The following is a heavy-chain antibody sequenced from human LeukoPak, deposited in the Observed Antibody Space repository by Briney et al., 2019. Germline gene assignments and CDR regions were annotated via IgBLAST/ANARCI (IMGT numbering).Heavy chain of an antibody. Sequence: GGSLRLFCAASGFTFSDYYMSWIRQAPGKGLEWVSYISSSCSTIYYADSVKGRFTISRDNAKNSLYLQMNSLRAEDTAVYYCARDGYYGSGETYYYYGMDVWGQGTTVTVSS. CDR2: ISSSCSTI. J-gene: IGHJ6*02. CDR3: ARDGYYGSGETYYYYGMDV. V-gene: IGHV3-11*01. CDR1: GFTFSDYY. D-gene: IGHD3-10*01.